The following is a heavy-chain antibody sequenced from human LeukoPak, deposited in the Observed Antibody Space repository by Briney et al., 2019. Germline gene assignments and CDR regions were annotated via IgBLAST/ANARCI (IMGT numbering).Heavy chain of an antibody. CDR3: AREGDCSSTSCYEDY. Sequence: SVKVSCKASGGTFSSYAISWVRQAPGQGLEWMGGIIPIFGTANYAQKFQGRVTITTDESTSTAYMELSSPRSEDTAVYYCAREGDCSSTSCYEDYWGQGTLVTVSS. D-gene: IGHD2-2*01. CDR2: IIPIFGTA. J-gene: IGHJ4*02. V-gene: IGHV1-69*05. CDR1: GGTFSSYA.